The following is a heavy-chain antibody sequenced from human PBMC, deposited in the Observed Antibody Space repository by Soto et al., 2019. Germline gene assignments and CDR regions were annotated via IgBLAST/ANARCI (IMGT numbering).Heavy chain of an antibody. J-gene: IGHJ4*02. CDR1: GFTFDNYS. CDR2: ISWNSNTI. CDR3: AKDTGPN. V-gene: IGHV3-9*01. Sequence: PGGSLRLSCAASGFTFDNYSIHWVRQAPWKGLEWVSGISWNSNTIAYADSVKGRFTISRDNAKNSLYLQMNSLRAEDTAFYYCAKDTGPNWGQGTLVPVSS.